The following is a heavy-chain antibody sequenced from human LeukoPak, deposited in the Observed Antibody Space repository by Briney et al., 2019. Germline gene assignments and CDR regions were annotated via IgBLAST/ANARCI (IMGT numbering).Heavy chain of an antibody. D-gene: IGHD3-10*01. CDR3: ARRSPYYGSGSYYTRYYYGMDV. CDR1: GGSFSGYY. Sequence: SETLSLTCAVYGGSFSGYYWSWIRQPPGKGLEWSGEINHSGSTNYNPSLKSRVTISVYTSKNQFSLKLRSVTAPDTAVYYCARRSPYYGSGSYYTRYYYGMDVWGHGTPVTVSS. J-gene: IGHJ6*02. V-gene: IGHV4-34*01. CDR2: INHSGST.